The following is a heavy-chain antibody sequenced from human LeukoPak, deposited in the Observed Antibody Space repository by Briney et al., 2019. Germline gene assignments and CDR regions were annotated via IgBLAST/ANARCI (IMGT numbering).Heavy chain of an antibody. V-gene: IGHV5-10-1*01. CDR2: IDPSDSYT. J-gene: IGHJ4*02. D-gene: IGHD6-13*01. Sequence: GESLKISCKGFGYSFSSYRISWVRQMPGKGLEWMGKIDPSDSYTTYSPSFQGHVTISADKSIYTAYLQWSSLKASDTALYYCARQEGIDFDYWGQGTLVTVSS. CDR3: ARQEGIDFDY. CDR1: GYSFSSYR.